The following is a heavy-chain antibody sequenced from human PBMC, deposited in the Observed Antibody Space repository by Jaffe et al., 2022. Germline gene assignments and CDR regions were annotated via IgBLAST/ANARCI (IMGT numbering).Heavy chain of an antibody. CDR1: GGSFSGYY. CDR3: ARGRIVATAPWSYFDY. J-gene: IGHJ4*02. Sequence: QVQLQQWGAGLLKPSETLSLTCAVYGGSFSGYYWSWIRQPPGKGLEWIGEINHSGSTNYNPSLKSRVTISVDTSKNQFSLKLSSVTAADTAVYYCARGRIVATAPWSYFDYWGQGTLVTVSS. V-gene: IGHV4-34*01. CDR2: INHSGST. D-gene: IGHD5-12*01.